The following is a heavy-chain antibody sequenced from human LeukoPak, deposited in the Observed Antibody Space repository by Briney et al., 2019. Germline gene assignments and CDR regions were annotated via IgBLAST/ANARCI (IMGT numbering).Heavy chain of an antibody. D-gene: IGHD3-10*01. Sequence: GGSLRLSCAASGFTFSSYAMSWVRQAPGKGLEWVSAISGSDGSTYYADSVKGRFTISRDNSKNTLYLQMNSLRAEDTAVYYCAIVFYSGSGSYGGFDYRGQGTLVTVSS. V-gene: IGHV3-23*01. J-gene: IGHJ4*02. CDR3: AIVFYSGSGSYGGFDY. CDR1: GFTFSSYA. CDR2: ISGSDGST.